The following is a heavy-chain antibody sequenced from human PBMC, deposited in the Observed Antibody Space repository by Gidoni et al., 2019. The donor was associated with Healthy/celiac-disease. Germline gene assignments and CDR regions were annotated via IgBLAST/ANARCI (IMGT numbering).Heavy chain of an antibody. CDR2: IWYDGINK. J-gene: IGHJ4*02. D-gene: IGHD3-3*01. CDR3: ARDTSGYSTFDY. Sequence: QVQLVESGGGVVQTGRSLRLSCAASEFPVSGYGLHWVRQAPGKGMGWVAVIWYDGINKYYADSVKGRFTISRDNSKNTLYLQMNSLRAEDTAVYYCARDTSGYSTFDYWGQGTLVTVSS. V-gene: IGHV3-33*01. CDR1: EFPVSGYG.